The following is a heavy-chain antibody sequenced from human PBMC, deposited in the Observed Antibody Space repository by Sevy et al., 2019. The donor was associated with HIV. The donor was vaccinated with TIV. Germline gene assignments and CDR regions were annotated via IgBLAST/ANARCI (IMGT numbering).Heavy chain of an antibody. D-gene: IGHD4-17*01. CDR2: IRYDGSNK. CDR3: ARDLPPSATTVAHFDH. CDR1: GFTLSSYG. Sequence: GGSLRLSCAASGFTLSSYGMHWVRQAPGKGLEWVAVIRYDGSNKYYADSVKGRFTISRDNSKNTLYLQMNSLRGEDTAVYYCARDLPPSATTVAHFDHWGQGTLVTVSS. V-gene: IGHV3-33*01. J-gene: IGHJ4*02.